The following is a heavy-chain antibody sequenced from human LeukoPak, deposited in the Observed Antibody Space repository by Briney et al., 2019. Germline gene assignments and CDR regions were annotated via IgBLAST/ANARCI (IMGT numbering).Heavy chain of an antibody. CDR1: GFTFSSYN. V-gene: IGHV3-21*01. Sequence: GGSLRLSCAASGFTFSSYNMNWVRQAPGKGQEGVSSISVSSTYTFYADSVKGRFTISRDNAKNSLYLQMNSLRAEDTAVYYCARDHVAAAGTDYFYYYGMDVWGQGTTVTVSS. D-gene: IGHD6-13*01. J-gene: IGHJ6*02. CDR2: ISVSSTYT. CDR3: ARDHVAAAGTDYFYYYGMDV.